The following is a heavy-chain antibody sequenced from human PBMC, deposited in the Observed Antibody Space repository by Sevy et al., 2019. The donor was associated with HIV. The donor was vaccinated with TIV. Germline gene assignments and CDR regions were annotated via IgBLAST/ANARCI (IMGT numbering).Heavy chain of an antibody. CDR1: GFTFDDYG. V-gene: IGHV3-20*04. CDR3: ARDRDNDYGVGYFDL. CDR2: INWNGGST. D-gene: IGHD4-17*01. Sequence: GGSLRLSCAASGFTFDDYGMSWVRQAPGKGLEWVSGINWNGGSTGYAYSVKGRFTISRDNAKNSLYLQMNSLRAEDTALYYCARDRDNDYGVGYFDLWGRGTLVTVSS. J-gene: IGHJ2*01.